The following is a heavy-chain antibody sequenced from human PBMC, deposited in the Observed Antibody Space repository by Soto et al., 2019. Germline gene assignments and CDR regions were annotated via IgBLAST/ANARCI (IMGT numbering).Heavy chain of an antibody. CDR1: GGSISSSSYY. D-gene: IGHD3-3*01. CDR3: ARQTFGVVIISRYYYMDV. Sequence: SETLSLTCTVSGGSISSSSYYWGWIRQPPGKGLEWIGSIYYSGSTYYNPSLKSRVTISVDTSKNQFFLKLSSVTAADTAVYYLARQTFGVVIISRYYYMDVWGKGTTVTVSS. CDR2: IYYSGST. J-gene: IGHJ6*03. V-gene: IGHV4-39*01.